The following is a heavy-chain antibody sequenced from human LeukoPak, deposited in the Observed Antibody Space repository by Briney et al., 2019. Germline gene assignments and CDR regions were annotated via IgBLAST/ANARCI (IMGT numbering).Heavy chain of an antibody. D-gene: IGHD4/OR15-4a*01. CDR1: GGSISSGSYY. CDR3: AREGATGGAFDI. CDR2: IYTSGGT. V-gene: IGHV4-61*02. Sequence: SQTLSLTCTVSGGSISSGSYYWSWIRQPAGKGLEWIGRIYTSGGTNYNPSLKSRVTISVDTSKNQFSLKLGSVTAADTAVYYCAREGATGGAFDIWGQGTMVTVSS. J-gene: IGHJ3*02.